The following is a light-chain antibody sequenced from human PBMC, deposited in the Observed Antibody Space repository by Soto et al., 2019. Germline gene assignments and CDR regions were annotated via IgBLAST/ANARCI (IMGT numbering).Light chain of an antibody. CDR2: DVS. J-gene: IGLJ1*01. CDR1: SSDVGGYNY. V-gene: IGLV2-14*01. CDR3: SSYTSSSTPLYV. Sequence: QSDLNQPAYVSGAPGQAITISCTGTSSDVGGYNYVSWYQQHPGKAPKLMIYDVSNRPSGVSNRFSGSKSGNTASLTISGLQAEDEADYYCSSYTSSSTPLYVFGTGTKVTVL.